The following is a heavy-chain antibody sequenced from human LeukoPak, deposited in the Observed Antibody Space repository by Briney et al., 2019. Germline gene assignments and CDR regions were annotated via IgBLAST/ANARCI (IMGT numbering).Heavy chain of an antibody. CDR1: GFTFTKYW. D-gene: IGHD2-2*01. V-gene: IGHV3-7*01. CDR3: ARGLDCRSTSCYLDN. Sequence: GGSLRLSCAASGFTFTKYWMTWVLQAPGKGLEWVANIKQDGSEKFYVDSVKGRFTISRDNAKNSLDLQINSLGAEDTAVYYCARGLDCRSTSCYLDNWGQGTLVTVSS. J-gene: IGHJ4*02. CDR2: IKQDGSEK.